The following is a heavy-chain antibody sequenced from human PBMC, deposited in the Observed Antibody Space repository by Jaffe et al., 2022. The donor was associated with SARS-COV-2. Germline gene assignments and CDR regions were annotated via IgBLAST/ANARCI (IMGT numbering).Heavy chain of an antibody. Sequence: DVQLVESGGGLVKPGGSLRLSCAASGFTFSNAWMSWVRQPPGKGLEWVGRIKRKRDGGTTEYAAPVQGRFTISRDDSTNTLFLQMNGLRIDDTAVYYCTGSQWVTIDYWGQGILVTVSS. J-gene: IGHJ4*02. CDR2: IKRKRDGGTT. CDR3: TGSQWVTIDY. D-gene: IGHD1-26*01. V-gene: IGHV3-15*01. CDR1: GFTFSNAW.